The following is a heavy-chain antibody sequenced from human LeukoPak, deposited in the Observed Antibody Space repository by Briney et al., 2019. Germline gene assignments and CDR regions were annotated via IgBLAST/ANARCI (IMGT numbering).Heavy chain of an antibody. CDR2: IYPPDSDT. CDR1: GYSFTKNW. V-gene: IGHV5-51*01. J-gene: IGHJ6*03. Sequence: GESLKISCKGSGYSFTKNWIGWVRQMPGKGLEWMGIIYPPDSDTRYGRSFQGQVTISADKSISTAYLQWSSLKASDTAMYYCARHSAQYCSGGSCYHYYYYMDVWGKGTTVTVSS. CDR3: ARHSAQYCSGGSCYHYYYYMDV. D-gene: IGHD2-15*01.